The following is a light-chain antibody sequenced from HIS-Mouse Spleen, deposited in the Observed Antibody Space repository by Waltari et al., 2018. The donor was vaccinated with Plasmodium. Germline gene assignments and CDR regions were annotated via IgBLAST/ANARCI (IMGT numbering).Light chain of an antibody. CDR1: TLGDKY. J-gene: IGLJ2*01. V-gene: IGLV3-1*01. CDR2: QDS. Sequence: SYELTQPPSVSVSPGQTASITCSGDTLGDKYACWYQQKPGQSPVLVTYQDSKRPSGITERFSGSNSGNTATLTISGTQAMDEADYYCQAWDSSTVVFGGGTKLTVL. CDR3: QAWDSSTVV.